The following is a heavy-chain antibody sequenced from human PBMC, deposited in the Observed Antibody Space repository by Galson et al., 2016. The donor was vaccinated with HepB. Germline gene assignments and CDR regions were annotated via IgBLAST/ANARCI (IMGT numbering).Heavy chain of an antibody. CDR1: GFMFSSYA. V-gene: IGHV3-23*01. CDR3: ARARGFYDAFNI. CDR2: ISGSGGNT. D-gene: IGHD3-3*01. J-gene: IGHJ3*02. Sequence: SLRLSCAASGFMFSSYAMAWVRQAPGKGLEWVSTISGSGGNTFYPDSVKGRFTISRDNSLNTVSLRISSLRAEDTAVYFYARARGFYDAFNIWGPGTTVTVSS.